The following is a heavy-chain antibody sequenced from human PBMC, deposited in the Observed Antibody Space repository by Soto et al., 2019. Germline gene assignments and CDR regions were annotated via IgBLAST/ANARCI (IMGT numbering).Heavy chain of an antibody. CDR1: GFTFDDYA. CDR3: AKASGYPRTYYYYGMDV. J-gene: IGHJ6*02. D-gene: IGHD3-22*01. Sequence: PGGSLRLSCAASGFTFDDYAMHWVRQAPGKGLEWVSLISWDGGSTYYADSVKGRFTISRDNSKNSLYLQMNSLRAEDTALYYCAKASGYPRTYYYYGMDVWGQGTTVTVSS. V-gene: IGHV3-43D*04. CDR2: ISWDGGST.